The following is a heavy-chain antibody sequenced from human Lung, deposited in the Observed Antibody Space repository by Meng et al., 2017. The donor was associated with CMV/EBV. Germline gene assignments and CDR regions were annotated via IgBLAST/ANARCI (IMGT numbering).Heavy chain of an antibody. Sequence: GCMSNNGYYWSWIRQHPGKGLEWIGYMYYSGSTDYNPSLKSRVTISVDISKNQFSLKLTSVTAADTAVYYCARGGPGGSSSSRGFDPWGQGTLVTVSS. CDR3: ARGGPGGSSSSRGFDP. V-gene: IGHV4-31*02. CDR2: MYYSGST. D-gene: IGHD2-2*01. J-gene: IGHJ5*02. CDR1: GCMSNNGYY.